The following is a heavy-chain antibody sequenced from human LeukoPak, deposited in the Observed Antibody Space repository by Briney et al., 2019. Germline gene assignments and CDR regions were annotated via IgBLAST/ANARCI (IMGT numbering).Heavy chain of an antibody. Sequence: ASVKVSCKVSGSTLTEISIDWVRQAPGKGLECMGTFGPQVGETIHAQKLQGRLKMTPDTSTDTAYMEMTSLQSEDTAVYYCATGAMVYEYWGQGTLVTVSS. J-gene: IGHJ4*02. CDR3: ATGAMVYEY. V-gene: IGHV1-24*01. D-gene: IGHD3-10*01. CDR2: FGPQVGET. CDR1: GSTLTEIS.